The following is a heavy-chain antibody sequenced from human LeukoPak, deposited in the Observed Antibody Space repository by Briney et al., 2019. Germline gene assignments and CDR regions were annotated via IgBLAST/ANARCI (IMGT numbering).Heavy chain of an antibody. J-gene: IGHJ3*02. CDR2: INPSGGST. Sequence: TSVKFSCKASGYTFTSYYMHWVRQAPGQGLEWMGIINPSGGSTSYAQKFQGRVTMTRDTSTSTVYMELSSLRSEDTAVYYCARERSYLDCSGGSCYSGGAFDIWGQGTMVTVSS. CDR3: ARERSYLDCSGGSCYSGGAFDI. CDR1: GYTFTSYY. D-gene: IGHD2-15*01. V-gene: IGHV1-46*01.